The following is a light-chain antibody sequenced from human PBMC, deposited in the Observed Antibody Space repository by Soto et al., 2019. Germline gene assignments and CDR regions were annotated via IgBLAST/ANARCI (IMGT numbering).Light chain of an antibody. Sequence: DIVMTQSPATLSVSPGERATLSCRPSQSVSNYLTWYQQKPGQPPRLLIYCASTRASGIPARFSGSGSGTDFTLTISSLQAEDVAVYYCQQYYSSPWTFGQGTKVDIK. CDR2: CAS. V-gene: IGKV3-15*01. J-gene: IGKJ1*01. CDR3: QQYYSSPWT. CDR1: QSVSNY.